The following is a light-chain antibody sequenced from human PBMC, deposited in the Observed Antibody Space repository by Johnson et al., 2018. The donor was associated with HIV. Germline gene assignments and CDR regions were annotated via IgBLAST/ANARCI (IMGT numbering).Light chain of an antibody. J-gene: IGLJ1*01. CDR1: SSDIGNNY. V-gene: IGLV1-51*01. CDR3: GTWDSRLSAWS. Sequence: QSVLTQPPSVSAAPGQKVTISCSGSSSDIGNNYVSWYQQLPGTAPKLLIYDNNKRPSGIPDRFSGSKSGTSATLGSTGLHTGDEADYYCGTWDSRLSAWSFGTGTKVAVL. CDR2: DNN.